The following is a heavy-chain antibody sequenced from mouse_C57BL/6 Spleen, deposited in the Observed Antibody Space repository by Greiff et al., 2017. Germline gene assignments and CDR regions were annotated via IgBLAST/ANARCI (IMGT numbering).Heavy chain of an antibody. Sequence: EVKLMESGPELVKPGASVKISCKASGYSFTGYYMNWVQQSPEKSLEWIGEINPSTGGTTYNQKFKAKATLTVDKSSSTAYMQLKSLTSEDSAVYYCVYSNYDYFDYWGQGTTLTVSS. CDR3: VYSNYDYFDY. J-gene: IGHJ2*01. V-gene: IGHV1-42*01. D-gene: IGHD2-5*01. CDR1: GYSFTGYY. CDR2: INPSTGGT.